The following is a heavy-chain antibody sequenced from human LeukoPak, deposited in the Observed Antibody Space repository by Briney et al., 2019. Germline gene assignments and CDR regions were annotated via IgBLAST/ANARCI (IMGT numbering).Heavy chain of an antibody. J-gene: IGHJ4*02. D-gene: IGHD1-26*01. Sequence: GGSLRLSCAASGFTFSIYAMSWVRQAPGKGLEWVSDIDGSGVTTYYADSVKGRFTISRDNSKNTLYLQMSSLRAEDTAVYYCAKDTQRGSYGYRGQGTLVTVSS. CDR3: AKDTQRGSYGY. CDR2: IDGSGVTT. V-gene: IGHV3-23*01. CDR1: GFTFSIYA.